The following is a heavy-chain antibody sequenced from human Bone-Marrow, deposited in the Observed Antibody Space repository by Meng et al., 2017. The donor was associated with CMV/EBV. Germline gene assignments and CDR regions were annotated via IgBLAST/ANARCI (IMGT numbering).Heavy chain of an antibody. D-gene: IGHD6-13*01. CDR2: ISYDGSNK. V-gene: IGHV3-30-3*01. CDR3: ARVHDSSPPNLFDY. Sequence: GGSLRLSCAASGFTFSSYAMHWVRQAPGKGLEWVAVISYDGSNKYYADSVKGRFTISRDNSKNTLYLQMNSLRAEDTAVYYCARVHDSSPPNLFDYWGQGTLVTVSS. CDR1: GFTFSSYA. J-gene: IGHJ4*02.